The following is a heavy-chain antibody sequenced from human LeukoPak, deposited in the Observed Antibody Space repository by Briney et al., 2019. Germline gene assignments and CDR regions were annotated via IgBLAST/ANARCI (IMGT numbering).Heavy chain of an antibody. V-gene: IGHV3-7*03. Sequence: GGSLRLSCAASGFTFSSYWMSWVRQAPGKGLEWVANIKQDGREKYYVDSVKGRFAISRDNAKNSLYLQMNSLRAEDTAVYYCAKERGYSYGGYSSSWAVDYWGQGTLVTVSS. CDR3: AKERGYSYGGYSSSWAVDY. D-gene: IGHD6-13*01. J-gene: IGHJ4*02. CDR1: GFTFSSYW. CDR2: IKQDGREK.